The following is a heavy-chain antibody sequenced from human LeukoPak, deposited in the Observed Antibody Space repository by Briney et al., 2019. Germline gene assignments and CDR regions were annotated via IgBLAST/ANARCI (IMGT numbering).Heavy chain of an antibody. Sequence: PSETLSLTCTVSGYSLSSGYHWGWIRQPPGKGLEWIGSIYHSGSTYYNPSLKSRVTIPVDTSKNQFSLKLISVTAADTAVYYCARDRATTVTTGPFDNWGQGTLVTVSS. CDR3: ARDRATTVTTGPFDN. CDR2: IYHSGST. CDR1: GYSLSSGYH. J-gene: IGHJ4*02. V-gene: IGHV4-38-2*02. D-gene: IGHD4-11*01.